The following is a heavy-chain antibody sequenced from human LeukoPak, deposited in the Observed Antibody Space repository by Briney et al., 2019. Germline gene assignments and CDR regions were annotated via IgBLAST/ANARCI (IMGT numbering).Heavy chain of an antibody. CDR2: ISSSGGDT. CDR1: GFTFSNYA. Sequence: PGGSLRLSCAASGFTFSNYAMTWVRQAPGKGLEWVSAISSSGGDTYYADSVKGRFTISRDNSKNTPFLQMNTLRAEDTAVYYCAKVGSGTYGLDRDYWGQGTLVTVSS. D-gene: IGHD3-10*01. V-gene: IGHV3-23*01. CDR3: AKVGSGTYGLDRDY. J-gene: IGHJ4*02.